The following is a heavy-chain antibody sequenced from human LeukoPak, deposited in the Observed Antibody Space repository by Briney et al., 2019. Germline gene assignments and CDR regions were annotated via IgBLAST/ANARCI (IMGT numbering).Heavy chain of an antibody. D-gene: IGHD5-18*01. CDR1: GFTFSNAW. CDR3: TTDRGYSYGYGY. V-gene: IGHV3-15*01. J-gene: IGHJ4*02. Sequence: KPGGSLRLSCAASGFTFSNAWMSWVRQAPGKGLESVGRIKSKTDGGTTDYAAPVKGRFTISRDDSKNTLYLQMNSLKTEDTAVYYCTTDRGYSYGYGYWGQGTLVTASS. CDR2: IKSKTDGGTT.